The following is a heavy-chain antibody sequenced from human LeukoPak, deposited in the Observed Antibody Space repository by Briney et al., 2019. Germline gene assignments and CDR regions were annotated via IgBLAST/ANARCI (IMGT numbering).Heavy chain of an antibody. Sequence: SGTLSLTCGASGVSITTTNWWTWVRQPPGKGLEWIGEVHLDGRTNYNPSLESRLTISVDLSENHISLRLTSVTAADTAVYYCAREGGFYRPLDYSGQGTLVTVSS. CDR2: VHLDGRT. CDR1: GVSITTTNW. CDR3: AREGGFYRPLDY. D-gene: IGHD3-3*01. J-gene: IGHJ4*02. V-gene: IGHV4-4*02.